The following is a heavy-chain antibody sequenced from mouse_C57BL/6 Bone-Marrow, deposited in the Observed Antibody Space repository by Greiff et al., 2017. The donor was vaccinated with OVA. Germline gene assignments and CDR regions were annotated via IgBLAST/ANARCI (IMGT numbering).Heavy chain of an antibody. V-gene: IGHV1-75*01. D-gene: IGHD1-1*01. J-gene: IGHJ4*01. CDR2: IFPGSGST. CDR1: GYTFTDYY. Sequence: QVQLQQSGPELVKPGASVKISCKASGYTFTDYYINWVKQRPGQGLEWIGWIFPGSGSTYYTETFKGKATLTVDKSSSTAYMLLSSLTSEDSAVYFCSYYGSSTRDAMDYWGQGTSVTVSS. CDR3: SYYGSSTRDAMDY.